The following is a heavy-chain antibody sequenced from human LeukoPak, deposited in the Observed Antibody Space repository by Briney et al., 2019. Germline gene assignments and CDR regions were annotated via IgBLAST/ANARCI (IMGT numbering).Heavy chain of an antibody. CDR1: GGSFSGYY. V-gene: IGHV4-34*01. CDR3: ARESIRVAAVDY. D-gene: IGHD2-15*01. CDR2: INHSGST. J-gene: IGHJ4*02. Sequence: PSETLSLTCAVYGGSFSGYYWSWIRQPPGKGLEWIGEINHSGSTNYNPSLKSRVTISVDTSKNQFSLKLSSVTAADTAVYYCARESIRVAAVDYWGQGTLVTVSS.